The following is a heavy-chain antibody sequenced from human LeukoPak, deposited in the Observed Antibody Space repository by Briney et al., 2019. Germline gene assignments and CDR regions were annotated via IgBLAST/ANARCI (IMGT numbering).Heavy chain of an antibody. J-gene: IGHJ4*02. Sequence: GASVKVSCKASGYSFTAFYIHWVRQAPGQGLEWIGWIHPRRGDTNYAQKFQGRVTMTRDTSINTAYLDLSSLRSDDTAVYYCAKDGDYGTGSYYRGCIDSWGQGTPVTVSP. V-gene: IGHV1-2*02. CDR2: IHPRRGDT. D-gene: IGHD3-10*01. CDR3: AKDGDYGTGSYYRGCIDS. CDR1: GYSFTAFY.